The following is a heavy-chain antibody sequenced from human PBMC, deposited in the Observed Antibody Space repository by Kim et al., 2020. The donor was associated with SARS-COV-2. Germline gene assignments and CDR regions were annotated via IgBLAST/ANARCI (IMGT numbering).Heavy chain of an antibody. Sequence: GGSLRLSCAASGFTFSSYGMHWVRQAPGKGLEWVAVISYDGSNKYYADSVKGRFTISRDNSKNTLYLQMNSLRAEDTAVYYCAKDQGYDSSGYLDYWGQGTLVTVSS. CDR1: GFTFSSYG. CDR3: AKDQGYDSSGYLDY. CDR2: ISYDGSNK. D-gene: IGHD3-22*01. J-gene: IGHJ4*02. V-gene: IGHV3-30*18.